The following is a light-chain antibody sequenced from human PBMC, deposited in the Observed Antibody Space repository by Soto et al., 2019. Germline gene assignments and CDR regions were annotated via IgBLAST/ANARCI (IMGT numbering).Light chain of an antibody. CDR1: SSNIGVNYY. CDR3: QSYATSVSTLDV. Sequence: QSVLTQPPSASGSPGQRVTISCTGTSSNIGVNYYVHWYQHHPGTAPKLIIYDNSNRPSGVPDRFSGSTSGTSASLTITGLQAEAEDDAYYQSYATSVSTLDVFGGGTKLTVL. V-gene: IGLV1-40*01. J-gene: IGLJ2*01. CDR2: DNS.